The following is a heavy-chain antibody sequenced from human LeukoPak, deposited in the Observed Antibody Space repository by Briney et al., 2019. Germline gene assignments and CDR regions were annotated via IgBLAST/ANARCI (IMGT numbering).Heavy chain of an antibody. J-gene: IGHJ6*02. Sequence: ASVKVSCTASGYTFTSYYMHWVRQAPGQGLEWMGIINPSGGSTSYAQKFQGRVTMTRDTSTSTVYMELSSLRSEDTAVYYCARDLTQYQLLGNGMDVWGQGTTVTVSS. CDR2: INPSGGST. D-gene: IGHD2-2*01. V-gene: IGHV1-46*01. CDR3: ARDLTQYQLLGNGMDV. CDR1: GYTFTSYY.